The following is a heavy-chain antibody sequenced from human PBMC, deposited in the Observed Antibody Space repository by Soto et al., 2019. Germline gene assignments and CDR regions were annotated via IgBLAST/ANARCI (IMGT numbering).Heavy chain of an antibody. Sequence: QVQLVESGGGLVKPGGSLRLSCAASGFTFSDHYMSWIRQAPGMGLAWVAYISGSGFTIYNADSVKGRFTISRDNAKNSLYVQMGSLRAEDTAVYYCARNTLSAAGSDNYGLDVWGRGTTVAVSS. CDR3: ARNTLSAAGSDNYGLDV. J-gene: IGHJ6*02. V-gene: IGHV3-11*01. CDR2: ISGSGFTI. CDR1: GFTFSDHY. D-gene: IGHD6-13*01.